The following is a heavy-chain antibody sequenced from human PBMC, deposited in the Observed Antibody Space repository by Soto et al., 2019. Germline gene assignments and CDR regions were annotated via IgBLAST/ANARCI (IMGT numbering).Heavy chain of an antibody. D-gene: IGHD3-3*01. V-gene: IGHV3-7*05. CDR1: GFTFSSYW. J-gene: IGHJ5*02. CDR3: ARDYDGDWFDP. Sequence: EVQLVESGGGLVQPGGSLRLSCAASGFTFSSYWMSWVRQAPGKGLEWVANIKPDGSEKYYVDSVKGRFTISRDNAKNSLYLQMNSLRAEDTAVYYCARDYDGDWFDPWGQGTLVTVSS. CDR2: IKPDGSEK.